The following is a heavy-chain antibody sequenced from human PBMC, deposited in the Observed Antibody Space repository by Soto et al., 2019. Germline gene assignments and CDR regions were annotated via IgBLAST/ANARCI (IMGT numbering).Heavy chain of an antibody. J-gene: IGHJ5*02. CDR2: IYATGTT. V-gene: IGHV4-4*07. D-gene: IGHD1-1*01. Sequence: SETLSLTCTASGASISGYYWSWIRKSAGKGLEWIGRIYATGTTDYNPSLKSRVMMSVDTSKKQFSLKLRSVTAADTAVYYCVRDGTKTLRDWFDPWGQGISVTVS. CDR3: VRDGTKTLRDWFDP. CDR1: GASISGYY.